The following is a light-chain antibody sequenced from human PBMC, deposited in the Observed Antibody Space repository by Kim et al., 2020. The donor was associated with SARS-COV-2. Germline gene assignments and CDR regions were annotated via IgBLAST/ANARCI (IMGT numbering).Light chain of an antibody. CDR2: GAS. Sequence: SPGERAALSCRASQSVTSNYLTWYQQKPGQAPRLLIYGASSRAAGIPDRFSGSGSGTDFTLTISRLEPEDFALYYFQQYGSSPWTFGQGTKVDIK. V-gene: IGKV3-20*01. CDR1: QSVTSNY. CDR3: QQYGSSPWT. J-gene: IGKJ1*01.